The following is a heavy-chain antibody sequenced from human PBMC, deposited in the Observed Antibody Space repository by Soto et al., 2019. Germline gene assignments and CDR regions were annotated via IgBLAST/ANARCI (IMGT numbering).Heavy chain of an antibody. Sequence: ASVKVSCKASGYTFTSYYMHLVRQAPGQGLEWMGIINPSGGSTSYAQKFQGRVTMTRDTSTSTVYMELSSLRSEDTAVYYCARDFSGSGSYDYYYGMDVWGQGTTVTVSS. CDR3: ARDFSGSGSYDYYYGMDV. CDR1: GYTFTSYY. V-gene: IGHV1-46*01. J-gene: IGHJ6*02. D-gene: IGHD3-10*01. CDR2: INPSGGST.